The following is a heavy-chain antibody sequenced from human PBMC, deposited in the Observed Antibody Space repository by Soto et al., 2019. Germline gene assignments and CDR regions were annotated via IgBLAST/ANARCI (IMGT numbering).Heavy chain of an antibody. V-gene: IGHV3-23*01. Sequence: PGGSLRLSCAASGFTFSSYAMSWVRQAPGKGLEWVSAISGSGGSTYYADSVKGRFTISRDNSKNTLYLQMSSLRAEDTAVYYCAKDIAVALPNNYYYYGMDVWGQGTTVTVSS. CDR2: ISGSGGST. J-gene: IGHJ6*02. D-gene: IGHD6-13*01. CDR1: GFTFSSYA. CDR3: AKDIAVALPNNYYYYGMDV.